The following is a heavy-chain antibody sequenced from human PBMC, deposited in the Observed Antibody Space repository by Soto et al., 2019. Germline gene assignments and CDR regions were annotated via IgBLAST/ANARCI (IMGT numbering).Heavy chain of an antibody. D-gene: IGHD2-2*01. Sequence: PSETLSLTCTVSGGAINSYYWTWIRQPAGKGLEWIGRIYSSGSTKYNPSLQSRVTMSLDTSKNQFSLRLTSGTAADTAVYYCARGQRVADWFDPWGQGTLVTVSS. V-gene: IGHV4-4*07. CDR3: ARGQRVADWFDP. CDR2: IYSSGST. CDR1: GGAINSYY. J-gene: IGHJ5*02.